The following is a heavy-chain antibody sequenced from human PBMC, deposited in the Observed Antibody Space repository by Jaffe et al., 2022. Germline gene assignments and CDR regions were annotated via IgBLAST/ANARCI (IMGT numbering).Heavy chain of an antibody. J-gene: IGHJ3*02. D-gene: IGHD2-15*01. CDR3: ARGLIVVVVAATGPDAFDI. CDR2: IKQDGSEK. V-gene: IGHV3-7*04. Sequence: EVQLVESGGGLVQPGGSLRLSCAASGFTFSSYWMSWVRQAPGKGLEWVANIKQDGSEKYYVDSVKGRFTISRDNAKNSLYLQMNSLRAEDTAVYYCARGLIVVVVAATGPDAFDIWGQGTMVTVSS. CDR1: GFTFSSYW.